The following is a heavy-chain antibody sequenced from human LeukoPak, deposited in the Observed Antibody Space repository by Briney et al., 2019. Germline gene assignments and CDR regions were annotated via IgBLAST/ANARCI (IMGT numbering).Heavy chain of an antibody. CDR1: GGSFSGYY. Sequence: SETLSLTCAVYGGSFSGYYWSWIRQPPGKGLEWIGEINHSGSTNYNPSLKSRLTISLDTSRNQFSLRLNSVTAADTAVYYCAKSNGYGLVDIWGQGTMVTVSS. V-gene: IGHV4-34*01. CDR3: AKSNGYGLVDI. D-gene: IGHD3-10*01. J-gene: IGHJ3*02. CDR2: INHSGST.